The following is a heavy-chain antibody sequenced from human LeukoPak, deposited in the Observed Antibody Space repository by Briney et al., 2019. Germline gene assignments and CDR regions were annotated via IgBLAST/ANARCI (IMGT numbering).Heavy chain of an antibody. CDR1: GGSISSSSYY. J-gene: IGHJ5*02. CDR3: ARDHGIAAAGINWFDP. V-gene: IGHV4-39*07. D-gene: IGHD6-13*01. Sequence: SETLSLTCTVSGGSISSSSYYWGWIRQPPGKGLEWIGSIYYSGSTYYNPSRKSRVTISVDTSKNEFSLKLSSVTAAETAVYSCARDHGIAAAGINWFDPWGQGTLVTVSS. CDR2: IYYSGST.